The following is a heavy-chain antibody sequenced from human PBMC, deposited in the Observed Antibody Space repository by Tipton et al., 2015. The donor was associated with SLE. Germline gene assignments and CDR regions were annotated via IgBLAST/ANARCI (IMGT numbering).Heavy chain of an antibody. D-gene: IGHD6-25*01. Sequence: LRLSCTVSGDSIGSPYFYWGWIRQPPGKGLEWIGYVYYTGRTNYNPSLESRVSISVDTSKNQFSLRLNSVTATDTAVYFCARFMATAGQFFDYWGQGTLVTVSS. CDR3: ARFMATAGQFFDY. CDR1: GDSIGSPYFY. CDR2: VYYTGRT. V-gene: IGHV4-61*05. J-gene: IGHJ4*01.